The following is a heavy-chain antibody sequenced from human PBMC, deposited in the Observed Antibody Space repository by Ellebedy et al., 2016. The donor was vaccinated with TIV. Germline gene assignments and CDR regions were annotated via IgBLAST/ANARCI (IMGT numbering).Heavy chain of an antibody. CDR2: IIRSGDTT. CDR1: GFTYSSYA. J-gene: IGHJ4*02. CDR3: AKLAGREGWRFDY. D-gene: IGHD6-19*01. V-gene: IGHV3-23*01. Sequence: GESLKISCTASGFTYSSYAMTWVRQAPGKGPEWVSTIIRSGDTTYYADSVKGRFTISRDNSKNTLYLQMNSLSAEDTAVYYCAKLAGREGWRFDYWGQGTLVAVSS.